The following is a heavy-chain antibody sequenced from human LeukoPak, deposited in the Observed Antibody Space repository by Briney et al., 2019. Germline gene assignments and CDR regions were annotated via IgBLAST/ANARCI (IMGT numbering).Heavy chain of an antibody. CDR3: ARDHLAPYFASYSSSSGTFDC. CDR1: GFILSDYS. D-gene: IGHD6-6*01. Sequence: GGSLRLSCAASGFILSDYSMNWVRQTRGKGLGWISSISSSGSYIYYADSVKGRFTISRDTAKNSLYLQMNSLGAEDTAVYYCARDHLAPYFASYSSSSGTFDCWGQGTLVTVSS. J-gene: IGHJ4*02. V-gene: IGHV3-21*01. CDR2: ISSSGSYI.